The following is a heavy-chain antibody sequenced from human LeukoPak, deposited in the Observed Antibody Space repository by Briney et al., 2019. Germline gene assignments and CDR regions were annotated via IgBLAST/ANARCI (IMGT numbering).Heavy chain of an antibody. CDR3: ARGRAYYDSSGYFNY. V-gene: IGHV4-4*07. CDR1: GDSISGYY. CDR2: MYTSGST. Sequence: SETLSLTCTVSGDSISGYYWNWIRQPAGKGLEWIGRMYTSGSTNYNPSLQSRVIMSADTSKNQFSLDLNSVTAADTAVYYCARGRAYYDSSGYFNYWGQGILVTVSS. J-gene: IGHJ4*02. D-gene: IGHD3-22*01.